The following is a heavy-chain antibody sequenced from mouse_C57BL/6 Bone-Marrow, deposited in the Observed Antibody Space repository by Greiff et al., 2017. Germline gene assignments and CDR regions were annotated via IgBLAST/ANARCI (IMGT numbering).Heavy chain of an antibody. D-gene: IGHD1-1*01. Sequence: VQLKESGGDLVKPGGSLKLSCAASGFTFSSYGMSWVRQTPDKRLEWVATISSGGSYTYYPDSVKGRFTISRDNAKNTLYLQMSSLKSADTAMXYCTRRLYYGSSYYWYFDVWGTGTTVTVSS. CDR3: TRRLYYGSSYYWYFDV. J-gene: IGHJ1*03. CDR2: ISSGGSYT. CDR1: GFTFSSYG. V-gene: IGHV5-6*01.